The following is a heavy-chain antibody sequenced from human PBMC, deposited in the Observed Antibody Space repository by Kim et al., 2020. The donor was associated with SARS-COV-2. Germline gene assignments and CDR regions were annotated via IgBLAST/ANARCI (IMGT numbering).Heavy chain of an antibody. D-gene: IGHD3-10*01. CDR3: ASLTRYYYGSGPDYYFDY. V-gene: IGHV3-53*04. Sequence: GGSLRLSCAASGFTVSSNYMSWVRQAPGKGLEWVSVIYSGGSTYYADSVKGRCTISRHNSKNTLYLQMNSLRAEDTAVYYCASLTRYYYGSGPDYYFDYWGQGTLVTVSS. J-gene: IGHJ4*02. CDR2: IYSGGST. CDR1: GFTVSSNY.